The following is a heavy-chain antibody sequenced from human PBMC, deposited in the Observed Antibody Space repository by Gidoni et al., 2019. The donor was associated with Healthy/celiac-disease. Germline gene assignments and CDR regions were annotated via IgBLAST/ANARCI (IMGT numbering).Heavy chain of an antibody. CDR1: GFTFRSYG. V-gene: IGHV3-30*18. CDR3: AKDGDIVVVPAAGGYFDY. Sequence: QVQLVESGGGVVQPGRSLRLSCAASGFTFRSYGMHWVRQAPGKGLEWVAVISYDGSNKYYADSVKGRFTISRDNSKNTLYLQMNSLRAEDTAVYYCAKDGDIVVVPAAGGYFDYWGQGTLVTVSS. CDR2: ISYDGSNK. J-gene: IGHJ4*02. D-gene: IGHD2-2*01.